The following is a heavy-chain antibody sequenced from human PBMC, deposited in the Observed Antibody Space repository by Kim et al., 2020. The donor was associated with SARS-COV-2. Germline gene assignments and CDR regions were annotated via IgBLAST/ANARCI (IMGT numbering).Heavy chain of an antibody. J-gene: IGHJ4*02. CDR1: GFTFSSYA. V-gene: IGHV3-33*06. Sequence: GGSLRLSCAASGFTFSSYAMHWVRQAPGKGLEWVAVVWYDGRNKYYGDSVKGRITISRDNSKNTLYLQMNSLRAEDTAMYYCAKDFNVDYFDYWCQGTLV. CDR3: AKDFNVDYFDY. CDR2: VWYDGRNK.